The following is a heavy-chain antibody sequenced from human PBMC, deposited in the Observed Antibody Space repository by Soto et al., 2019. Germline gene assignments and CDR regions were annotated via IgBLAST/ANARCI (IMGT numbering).Heavy chain of an antibody. CDR2: IYYSGST. CDR1: GGSISSGGYY. J-gene: IGHJ6*02. D-gene: IGHD3-16*01. CDR3: ARVGGGGYYVLGYYYYGMDV. Sequence: QVQLQESGPGLVKPSQTLSLTCTVSGGSISSGGYYWSWIRQHPGKGLEWIGYIYYSGSTYYNPSPKRRLTISVVTSKNQFALKMGSVTAADTALYYCARVGGGGYYVLGYYYYGMDVWGQGTTVTVSS. V-gene: IGHV4-31*03.